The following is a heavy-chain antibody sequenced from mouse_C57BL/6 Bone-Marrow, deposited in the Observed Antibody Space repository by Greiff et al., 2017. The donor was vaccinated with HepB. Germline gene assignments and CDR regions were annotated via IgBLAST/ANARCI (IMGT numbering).Heavy chain of an antibody. J-gene: IGHJ1*03. CDR3: TTGGSIYYCLRYWYDDVED. CDR1: GFNFKGYY. D-gene: IGHD2-14*01. V-gene: IGHV14-1*01. Sequence: VQLQQSGAELVRPGASVKLSCTASGFNFKGYYMHWVKQRPEQGLEWIGRIDPEDGDTDYAPKFQGKATMTADTSSNTAYLQLSSLTSEDTAVYYCTTGGSIYYCLRYWYDDVEDRGKGTTVT. CDR2: IDPEDGDT.